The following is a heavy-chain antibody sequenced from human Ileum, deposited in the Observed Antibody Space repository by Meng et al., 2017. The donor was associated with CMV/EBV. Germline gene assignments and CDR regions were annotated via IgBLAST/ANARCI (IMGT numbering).Heavy chain of an antibody. V-gene: IGHV3-30*18. J-gene: IGHJ5*02. CDR3: AKNYDLLDA. CDR1: VFYLGVFG. Sequence: SLAVVCSVFYLGVFGVKWVRQGAGKGLEWVGVISYAAVNKYYAGSVKGRFTISRDDSKSTLFLQMNTLRPEDTGVYYCAKNYDLLDAWGQGTLVTVSS. D-gene: IGHD3-22*01. CDR2: ISYAAVNK.